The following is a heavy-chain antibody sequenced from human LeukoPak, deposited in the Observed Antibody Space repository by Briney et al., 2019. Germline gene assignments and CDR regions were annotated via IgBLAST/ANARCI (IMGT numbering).Heavy chain of an antibody. CDR1: GFTFSSYA. CDR2: ISGSGGST. J-gene: IGHJ4*02. V-gene: IGHV3-23*01. D-gene: IGHD3-22*01. CDR3: ARHRSSYDSSGYHADY. Sequence: GGSLRLSCAASGFTFSSYAMSWVRQAPGKGLEWVSAISGSGGSTYYADSVKGRFTISRDNSKNTLYLQMNSLRAEDTAVYYCARHRSSYDSSGYHADYWAREPWSPSPQ.